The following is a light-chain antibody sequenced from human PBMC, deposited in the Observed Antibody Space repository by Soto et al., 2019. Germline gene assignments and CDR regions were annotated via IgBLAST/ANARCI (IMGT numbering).Light chain of an antibody. CDR1: QGIRN. V-gene: IGKV1-17*02. CDR3: LQHNNYPYT. CDR2: ATS. Sequence: DIQMTQSPFSLSASVGDRVTITCPASQGIRNLGWFQQKPGEAPKRLIYATSNFESGVPSRFSGSGSGTEVTLTNTNLQPEDCATDDYLQHNNYPYTSGQGTKLDIK. J-gene: IGKJ2*01.